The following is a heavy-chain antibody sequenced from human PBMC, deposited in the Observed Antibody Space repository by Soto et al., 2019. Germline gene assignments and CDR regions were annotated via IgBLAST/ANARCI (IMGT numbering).Heavy chain of an antibody. Sequence: QLQLLESGPGLVKASETLSLTCSVSGGSISTSRSYWAWIRQPPGKGLDWLANIFYSGSTFYNPSLASRVSVSVDTSKNEFSLKLRSVTAADTAVYYCARQPTTGDTDLWFDPWGQGTLVTVSS. CDR3: ARQPTTGDTDLWFDP. D-gene: IGHD2-21*01. J-gene: IGHJ5*02. CDR1: GGSISTSRSY. CDR2: IFYSGST. V-gene: IGHV4-39*01.